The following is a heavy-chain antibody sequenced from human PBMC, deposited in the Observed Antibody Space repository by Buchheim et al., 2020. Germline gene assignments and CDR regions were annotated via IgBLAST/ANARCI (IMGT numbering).Heavy chain of an antibody. CDR1: GGSFSGYY. D-gene: IGHD5-18*01. CDR2: INHSGST. Sequence: QVQLQQWGAGLLKPSETLSLTCAVYGGSFSGYYWSWIRQPPGKGLEWIGEINHSGSTNYNPSLKSRVTISVDTSKNQFSLKLSSVTAADTAVYYCARDAGYSYGYNWFDPWGQGTL. J-gene: IGHJ5*02. CDR3: ARDAGYSYGYNWFDP. V-gene: IGHV4-34*01.